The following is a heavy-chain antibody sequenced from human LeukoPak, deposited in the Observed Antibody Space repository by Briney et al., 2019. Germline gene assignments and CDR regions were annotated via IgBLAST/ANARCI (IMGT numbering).Heavy chain of an antibody. CDR3: ARKPEGTTGYMDV. Sequence: ASVNVSCKASGYTFTSYGISWVRQAPGQGLEWMGWISAYNGNTNYAQRRQSGVTLSTDTSTSTAYMWLRSLRADDTAVYYCARKPEGTTGYMDVWGKGTTVTVSS. CDR2: ISAYNGNT. J-gene: IGHJ6*03. CDR1: GYTFTSYG. V-gene: IGHV1-18*01. D-gene: IGHD1-1*01.